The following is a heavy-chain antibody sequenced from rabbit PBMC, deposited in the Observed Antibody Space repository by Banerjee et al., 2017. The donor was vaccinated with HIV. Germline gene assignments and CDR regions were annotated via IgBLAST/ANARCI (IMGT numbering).Heavy chain of an antibody. Sequence: QSLEESGGGLVKPGASLTLTCKASGFSFNSGYDMCWVRQAPGKGLEWVACAYAGSSGSTYSATWAKGRFTISKTSSTTVTLQMTSLTAADTATYFCARDLTDAIGWNFGWWGQGTLVTVS. V-gene: IGHV1S40*01. D-gene: IGHD4-1*01. CDR1: GFSFNSGYD. CDR3: ARDLTDAIGWNFGW. J-gene: IGHJ3*01. CDR2: AYAGSSGST.